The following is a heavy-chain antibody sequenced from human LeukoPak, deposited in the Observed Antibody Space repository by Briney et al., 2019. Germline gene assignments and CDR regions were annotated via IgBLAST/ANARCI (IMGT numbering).Heavy chain of an antibody. V-gene: IGHV4-39*07. CDR1: GGSISSSSYY. D-gene: IGHD3-10*01. Sequence: SETLSLTCTVSGGSISSSSYYWGWIRQPPGKGLEWIGSIYYSGSTYYNPSLKSRVTISVDTSKNQFSLKLTSVTAADTAVYYCTRDEYDSAGTTYPSIWGQGTMVTVSS. J-gene: IGHJ3*02. CDR2: IYYSGST. CDR3: TRDEYDSAGTTYPSI.